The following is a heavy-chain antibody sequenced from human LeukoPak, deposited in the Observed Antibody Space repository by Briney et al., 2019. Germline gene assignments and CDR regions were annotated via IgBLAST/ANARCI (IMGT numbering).Heavy chain of an antibody. CDR1: GGSISSYY. J-gene: IGHJ4*02. CDR2: IYYSGST. Sequence: SETLSLTCTVSGGSISSYYWSWIRQPPGKGLEWIGYIYYSGSTNYNPSLKSRVTISVDTPKNQFSLKLSSVTAADTAVYYCARDKGARYYYGSGSYFDYWGQGTLVTVSS. D-gene: IGHD3-10*01. CDR3: ARDKGARYYYGSGSYFDY. V-gene: IGHV4-59*01.